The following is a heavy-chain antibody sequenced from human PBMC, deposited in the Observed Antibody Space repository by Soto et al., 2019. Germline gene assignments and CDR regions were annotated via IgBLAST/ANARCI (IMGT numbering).Heavy chain of an antibody. Sequence: SETLSLTCTVSGGSISSGDYYWSWLRQPPGKGLEWIGYIYYSGSTNYNPSLKSRVTISVDTSKNQFSLKLSSVTAADTAVYYCARRAYDSSGYYYGFWDYWGQGTLVTVSS. D-gene: IGHD3-22*01. CDR3: ARRAYDSSGYYYGFWDY. CDR2: IYYSGST. J-gene: IGHJ4*02. V-gene: IGHV4-61*08. CDR1: GGSISSGDYY.